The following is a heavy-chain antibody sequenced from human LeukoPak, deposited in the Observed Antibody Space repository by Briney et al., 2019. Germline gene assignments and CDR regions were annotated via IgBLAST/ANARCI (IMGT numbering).Heavy chain of an antibody. CDR1: GGSIGSSSYY. CDR2: IYYSGSA. Sequence: SETPSLTCTVSGGSIGSSSYYWGWIRQSPGKGLDWIGNIYYSGSAYYNPSLKSRVTISVDTSKNQFSLKLRSVTAADTAVYYCGRTGYHYDSSGYHRAEYFQHWGQGTLVTVSS. J-gene: IGHJ1*01. V-gene: IGHV4-39*05. D-gene: IGHD3-22*01. CDR3: GRTGYHYDSSGYHRAEYFQH.